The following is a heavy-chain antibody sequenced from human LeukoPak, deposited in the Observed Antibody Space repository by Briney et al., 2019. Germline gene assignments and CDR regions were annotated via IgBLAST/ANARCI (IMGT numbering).Heavy chain of an antibody. V-gene: IGHV3-23*01. J-gene: IGHJ3*02. D-gene: IGHD4-17*01. CDR3: ARDRGATVTTYAFDI. CDR2: ISASGGST. CDR1: GFTFSSSA. Sequence: GGSLRLSCAASGFTFSSSAMSWVRQVPGKGLEWVSGISASGGSTSYADSVRGRFTISRDNSKNTLYVQMNSLRDEDTAVYYCARDRGATVTTYAFDIWGQGTMVTVSS.